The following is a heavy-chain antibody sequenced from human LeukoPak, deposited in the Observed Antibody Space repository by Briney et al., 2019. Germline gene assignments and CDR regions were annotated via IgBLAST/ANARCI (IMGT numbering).Heavy chain of an antibody. J-gene: IGHJ4*02. CDR3: TSNYCSGGSCYLY. CDR1: GFTFSGCT. CDR2: IRSKANNYAT. V-gene: IGHV3-73*01. Sequence: GGSLRLSCAASGFTFSGCTMHWVRQASGKGLEWVGRIRSKANNYATAYVASVKGRFTISRDDSKNTAFLQMNSLKTEDTAVYYCTSNYCSGGSCYLYWGQGTLVTVSS. D-gene: IGHD2-15*01.